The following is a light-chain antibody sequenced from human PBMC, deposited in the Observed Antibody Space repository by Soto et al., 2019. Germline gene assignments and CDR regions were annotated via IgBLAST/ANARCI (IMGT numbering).Light chain of an antibody. J-gene: IGLJ1*01. V-gene: IGLV1-44*01. CDR1: SSNFGSNT. CDR3: AAWDDSLNGFYV. CDR2: SNN. Sequence: QSVLTQPPSASGTPGQRGTISCFGSSSNFGSNTVNWYQQLPGTAPKLLIYSNNQRPSGVPDRFSGSKSGTSASLAISGLQSEDEADYYCAAWDDSLNGFYVFGTGTKVTV.